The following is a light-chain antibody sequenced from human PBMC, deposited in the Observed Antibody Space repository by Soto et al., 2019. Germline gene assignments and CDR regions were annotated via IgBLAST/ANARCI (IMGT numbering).Light chain of an antibody. Sequence: QSVLTQPPSVSGAPGQRVTFSCTGSSSNIGAGYDVHWYQQLPGTAPKLLIYVNTNRPSGVPDRFSGSKSGTSASLAITGLQAEDEADYYCQSFDTSLSGSLFGGGTKLTVL. CDR3: QSFDTSLSGSL. J-gene: IGLJ2*01. CDR1: SSNIGAGYD. V-gene: IGLV1-40*01. CDR2: VNT.